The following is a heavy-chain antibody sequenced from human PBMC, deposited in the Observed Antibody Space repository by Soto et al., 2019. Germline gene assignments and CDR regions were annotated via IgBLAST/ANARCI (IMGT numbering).Heavy chain of an antibody. CDR2: IIPIFGTA. J-gene: IGHJ4*02. Sequence: QVQLVQSGAEVKKPGSSVKVSCKASGGTFSSYAISWVRQAPGQGLEWMGGIIPIFGTANYAQKFQGRVTITADKSTSTDYMELSSLSSEDTAVYYCARAQGVRYSSGWYGGEYYFDYWGQGTLVTVSS. V-gene: IGHV1-69*06. CDR3: ARAQGVRYSSGWYGGEYYFDY. D-gene: IGHD6-19*01. CDR1: GGTFSSYA.